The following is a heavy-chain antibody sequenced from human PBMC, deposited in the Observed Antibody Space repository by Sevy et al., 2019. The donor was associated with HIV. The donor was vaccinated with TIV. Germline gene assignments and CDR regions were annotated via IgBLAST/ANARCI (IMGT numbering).Heavy chain of an antibody. Sequence: SETLSLTCTVSGGSISSGDYYWSWIRQPPGKGLEWIGYIYYSGSTYYNPSLKSRVTISVDTSKNQFSLKLSSVTAADTAVYYCARAGSGWRVYFQHWGQGTLVTVSS. CDR2: IYYSGST. D-gene: IGHD6-19*01. V-gene: IGHV4-30-4*01. CDR3: ARAGSGWRVYFQH. CDR1: GGSISSGDYY. J-gene: IGHJ1*01.